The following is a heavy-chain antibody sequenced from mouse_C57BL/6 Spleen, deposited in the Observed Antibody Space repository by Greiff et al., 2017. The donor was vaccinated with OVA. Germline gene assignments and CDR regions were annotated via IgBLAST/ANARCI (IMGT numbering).Heavy chain of an antibody. V-gene: IGHV1-15*01. CDR1: GYTFTDYE. Sequence: VHLVESGAELVRPGASVTLSCKASGYTFTDYEMHWVKQTPVHGLEWIGAIDPETGGTAYNQKFKGKAILTADKSSSTAYMELRSLTSEDSAVYYCTRSDDYYGSSDRYFDVWGTGTTVTVSS. J-gene: IGHJ1*03. D-gene: IGHD1-1*01. CDR2: IDPETGGT. CDR3: TRSDDYYGSSDRYFDV.